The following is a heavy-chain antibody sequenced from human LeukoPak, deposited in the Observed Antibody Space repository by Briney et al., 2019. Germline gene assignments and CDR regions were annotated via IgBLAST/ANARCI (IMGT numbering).Heavy chain of an antibody. CDR2: ISSDGSTT. Sequence: PGGSLRLSCAASGFTFSRYWMHWVRQAPGKGLVWVSRISSDGSTTTYADSVKGRFTISRDNAKNTLYLQMNSLRAEDTAVYYCASRISAGYYYDSSGSSTWGQGTLVTVSS. D-gene: IGHD3-22*01. CDR1: GFTFSRYW. J-gene: IGHJ4*02. CDR3: ASRISAGYYYDSSGSST. V-gene: IGHV3-74*03.